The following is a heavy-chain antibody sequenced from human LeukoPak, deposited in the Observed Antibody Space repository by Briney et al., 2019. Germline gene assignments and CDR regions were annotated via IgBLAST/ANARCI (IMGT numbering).Heavy chain of an antibody. CDR1: GFTFSTSG. V-gene: IGHV3-33*06. Sequence: PGGSLRLSCAASGFTFSTSGIHWVRQAPGKGLEWVAVIWYDGSNKYYVDSVKGRFTISRDNSKNTLYLQMNSLRAEDTAVYYCAKDTGTSSLPNWFDSWGQGTLVTVSS. CDR2: IWYDGSNK. D-gene: IGHD2/OR15-2a*01. CDR3: AKDTGTSSLPNWFDS. J-gene: IGHJ5*01.